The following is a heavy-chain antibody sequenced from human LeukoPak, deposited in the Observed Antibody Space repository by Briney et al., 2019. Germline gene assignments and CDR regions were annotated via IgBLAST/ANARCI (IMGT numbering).Heavy chain of an antibody. V-gene: IGHV3-21*01. J-gene: IGHJ3*02. Sequence: PGGSLRLSCAASGFTFSSYEMNWVRQAPGKGLEWVSSISTSSIYIYYPDSLKGRFTISRDNAKNSLYLQMNSLRAEDTAVYYCARAREWLSDAFDIWGQGTMVTVSS. CDR1: GFTFSSYE. D-gene: IGHD3-3*01. CDR2: ISTSSIYI. CDR3: ARAREWLSDAFDI.